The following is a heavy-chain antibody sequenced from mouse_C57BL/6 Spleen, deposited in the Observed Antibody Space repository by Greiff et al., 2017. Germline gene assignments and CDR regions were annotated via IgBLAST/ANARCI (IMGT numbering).Heavy chain of an antibody. CDR3: ARPLYYYGSSYVWFAY. D-gene: IGHD1-1*01. J-gene: IGHJ3*01. Sequence: EVQLVESGGGLVQPGGSLSLSCAASGFTFTDYYMSWVRQPPGKALEWLGFIRNKANGYTTEYSASVKGRFTISRDNSQSILYLQMNALRAEDSATYYCARPLYYYGSSYVWFAYWGQGTLVTVSA. CDR2: IRNKANGYTT. V-gene: IGHV7-3*01. CDR1: GFTFTDYY.